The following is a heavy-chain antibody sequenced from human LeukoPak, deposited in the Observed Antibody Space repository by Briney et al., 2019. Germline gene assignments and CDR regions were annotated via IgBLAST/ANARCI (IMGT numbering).Heavy chain of an antibody. J-gene: IGHJ3*02. CDR1: GFTFDDYA. Sequence: GRSLRLSCAASGFTFDDYAMHWVRQAPGKGLEWVSGISWNSGSIGYADSVKGRFTISRDNAKNSLYLQMNSLRAEDTALYYCAKDLRADDAFDIWGQGTMVTVSS. CDR2: ISWNSGSI. V-gene: IGHV3-9*01. CDR3: AKDLRADDAFDI.